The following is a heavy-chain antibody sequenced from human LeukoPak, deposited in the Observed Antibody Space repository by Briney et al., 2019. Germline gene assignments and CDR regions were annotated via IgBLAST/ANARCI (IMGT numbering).Heavy chain of an antibody. CDR2: IYSGGST. J-gene: IGHJ4*02. V-gene: IGHV3-53*01. Sequence: GGSLRLSCAASGFTVSRNYMSWVRQAPGKGLEWVSVIYSGGSTYYADSVKGRFTISRDNSKNTLYLQMNSLRAEDTAVYYCARSPAYYDILTGYSQANYFDYWGQGTLVTVSS. D-gene: IGHD3-9*01. CDR3: ARSPAYYDILTGYSQANYFDY. CDR1: GFTVSRNY.